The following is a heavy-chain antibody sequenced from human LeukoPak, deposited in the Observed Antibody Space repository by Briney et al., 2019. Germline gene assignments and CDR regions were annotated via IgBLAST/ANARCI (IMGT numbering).Heavy chain of an antibody. CDR2: INRSGST. D-gene: IGHD6-19*01. J-gene: IGHJ4*02. CDR1: GGSFSGYY. CDR3: ASNLGSSGWYYFDY. Sequence: SETLSLTCAVYGGSFSGYYWSWIRQPPGKGLEWIGEINRSGSTNYNPSLKSRVTISVDTSKNQFSLKLSSVTAADTAVYYCASNLGSSGWYYFDYWGQGTLVTVSS. V-gene: IGHV4-34*01.